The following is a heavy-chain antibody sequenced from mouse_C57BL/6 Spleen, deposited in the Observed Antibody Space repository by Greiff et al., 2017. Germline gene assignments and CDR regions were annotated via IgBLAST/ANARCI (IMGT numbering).Heavy chain of an antibody. V-gene: IGHV1-69*01. CDR1: GYTFTSYW. CDR2: LDPSDSYT. D-gene: IGHD1-1*01. CDR3: ARCTYYGSSYGDYAMDY. Sequence: QVQLQQPGAELVMPGASVKLSCKASGYTFTSYWMHWVKQRPGQGLEWIGELDPSDSYTNYNQKLKGKSTLTVDTSSSTAYMQLSSLTSEDSAVYYCARCTYYGSSYGDYAMDYWGQGTSVTVSS. J-gene: IGHJ4*01.